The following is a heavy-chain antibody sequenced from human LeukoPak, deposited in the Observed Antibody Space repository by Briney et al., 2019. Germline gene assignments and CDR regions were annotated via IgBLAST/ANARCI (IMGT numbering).Heavy chain of an antibody. V-gene: IGHV1-24*01. Sequence: ASVKVSCKVSGYTLTELSMHWVRQAPGKGLEWMGGFDPEDGETIYAQKFQGRVTMTEDTSTDTAYMELSSLRSEDTAVYYCARGMGYCSAGSCYPFDFWGQGTLVTVSS. CDR3: ARGMGYCSAGSCYPFDF. D-gene: IGHD2-15*01. CDR2: FDPEDGET. J-gene: IGHJ4*02. CDR1: GYTLTELS.